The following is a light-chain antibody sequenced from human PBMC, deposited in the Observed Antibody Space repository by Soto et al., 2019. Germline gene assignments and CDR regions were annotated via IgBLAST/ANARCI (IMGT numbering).Light chain of an antibody. V-gene: IGKV1-5*01. CDR3: QQYNSYPIFT. J-gene: IGKJ3*01. Sequence: DIQMTQSPSTLSASVGDRVTITCRASQSISSWLAWYRQKPGKAPKLLIYDASSLESGVPSRFSGSGSGTEFTLTISSLQPDDFATYYCQQYNSYPIFTFGPGTKVDIK. CDR2: DAS. CDR1: QSISSW.